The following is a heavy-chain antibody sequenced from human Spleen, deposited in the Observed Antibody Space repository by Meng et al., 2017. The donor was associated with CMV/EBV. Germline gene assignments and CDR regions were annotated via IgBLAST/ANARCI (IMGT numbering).Heavy chain of an antibody. Sequence: SCAGSGFTVSTNYMSWVRQAPGKGLEWVSIIYSGGKTNYADSVKGRFSISRDDSKNTLYLHMNSLRGEDTAVYYCARDMRISSAGMDYYYGMDVWGQGTTVTVSS. CDR1: GFTVSTNY. CDR3: ARDMRISSAGMDYYYGMDV. CDR2: IYSGGKT. J-gene: IGHJ6*02. V-gene: IGHV3-53*01. D-gene: IGHD6-13*01.